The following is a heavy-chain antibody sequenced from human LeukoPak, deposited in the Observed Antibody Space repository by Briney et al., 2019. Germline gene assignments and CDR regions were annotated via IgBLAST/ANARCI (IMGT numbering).Heavy chain of an antibody. Sequence: GGSLRLSCAASRFTFSSYSMNWVRQAPGKGLEWVSSISSSSSYIYYADSVKGRFTISRDNAKNSLYLQMNSLRAEDTAVYYCAREGRQWLDFDYWGQGTLVTVSS. J-gene: IGHJ4*02. V-gene: IGHV3-21*01. D-gene: IGHD6-19*01. CDR3: AREGRQWLDFDY. CDR1: RFTFSSYS. CDR2: ISSSSSYI.